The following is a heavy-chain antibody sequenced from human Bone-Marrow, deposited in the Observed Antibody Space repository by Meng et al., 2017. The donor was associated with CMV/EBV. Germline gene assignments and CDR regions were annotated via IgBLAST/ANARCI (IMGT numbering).Heavy chain of an antibody. D-gene: IGHD3-3*01. J-gene: IGHJ4*02. Sequence: SFSGYYWSWIRQPTGKGLEWIGEINHSGSTNYNPSLKSRVTISVDTSKNQFSLKLSSVTAADTAVYYCARVLLHDFWSGYQSPLFDYWGQGTLVTVSS. CDR1: SFSGYY. V-gene: IGHV4-34*01. CDR2: INHSGST. CDR3: ARVLLHDFWSGYQSPLFDY.